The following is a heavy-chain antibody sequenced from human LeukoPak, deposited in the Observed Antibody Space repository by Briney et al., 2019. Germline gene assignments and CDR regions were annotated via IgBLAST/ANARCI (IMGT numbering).Heavy chain of an antibody. CDR2: IYYSGST. V-gene: IGHV4-61*01. Sequence: SETLSLTCTVSGGSVSSGSYYWSWIWQPPGKGLEWIGYIYYSGSTNYNPSLKSRVTISVDTSKSQFSLKLSSVTAADTAVYYCARDFFKIELELHWFDPWGQGTLVTVSS. D-gene: IGHD1-7*01. J-gene: IGHJ5*02. CDR3: ARDFFKIELELHWFDP. CDR1: GGSVSSGSYY.